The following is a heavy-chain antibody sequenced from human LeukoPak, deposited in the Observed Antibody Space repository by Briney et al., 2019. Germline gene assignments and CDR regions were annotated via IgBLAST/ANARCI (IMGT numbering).Heavy chain of an antibody. CDR3: ARSPSGYRFDS. CDR2: IYYSGST. V-gene: IGHV4-59*02. CDR1: GDSVTTYY. J-gene: IGHJ4*02. Sequence: PSEILSLTCTVSGDSVTTYYWSWIRQPPGKGLEWIGYIYYSGSTNYNPSLKSRVTITSDTSKTQFTLKLTSVTAADTAVYYCARSPSGYRFDSWGQGTLVTVSS. D-gene: IGHD3-22*01.